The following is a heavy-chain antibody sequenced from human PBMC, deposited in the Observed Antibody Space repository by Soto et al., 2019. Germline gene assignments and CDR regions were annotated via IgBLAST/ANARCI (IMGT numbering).Heavy chain of an antibody. CDR2: MNPNSGNT. V-gene: IGHV1-8*01. J-gene: IGHJ3*02. D-gene: IGHD3-22*01. Sequence: QVQLVQSGAEVKKPGASVKVSCKASGYTFSTYDIHWVRQATGQGLEYMGWMNPNSGNTGYAQKFQGRVTMTRNTSISTAYMELSGLRSDDTAKYYCARGYDSGIWGQGTVVTVSS. CDR3: ARGYDSGI. CDR1: GYTFSTYD.